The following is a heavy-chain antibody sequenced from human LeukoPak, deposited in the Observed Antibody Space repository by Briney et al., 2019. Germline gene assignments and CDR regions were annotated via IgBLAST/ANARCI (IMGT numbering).Heavy chain of an antibody. Sequence: SETLSLTCTVPDGSISSSSYFWDWIRQPPGQGLEWIGNIYYSGSTDYNPSLKTRVTMSVDTSNNRFSLQVNSVTAADTAVYYCARHVAYGPLEIWGQGTMVTVSS. J-gene: IGHJ3*02. CDR3: ARHVAYGPLEI. V-gene: IGHV4-39*01. CDR1: DGSISSSSYF. CDR2: IYYSGST. D-gene: IGHD3-10*01.